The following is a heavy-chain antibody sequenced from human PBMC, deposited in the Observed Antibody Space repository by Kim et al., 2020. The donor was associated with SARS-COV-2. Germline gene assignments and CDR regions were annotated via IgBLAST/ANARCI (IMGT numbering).Heavy chain of an antibody. CDR1: GGSFSGYY. D-gene: IGHD3-3*01. CDR2: INHSGST. V-gene: IGHV4-34*01. Sequence: SETLSLTCAVYGGSFSGYYWSWIRQPPGKGLEWIGEINHSGSTNYNPSLKSRVTISVDTSKNQFSLKLSSVTAADTAVYYCARGRLRFLEWLLYFDYWGQGTLVTVSS. CDR3: ARGRLRFLEWLLYFDY. J-gene: IGHJ4*02.